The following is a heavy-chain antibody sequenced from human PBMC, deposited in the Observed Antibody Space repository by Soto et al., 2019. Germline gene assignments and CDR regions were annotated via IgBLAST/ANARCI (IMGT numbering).Heavy chain of an antibody. CDR2: ISSSSSYI. CDR1: GFTFSSYS. V-gene: IGHV3-21*01. J-gene: IGHJ3*02. D-gene: IGHD6-6*01. CDR3: ARDDSSSDAFDI. Sequence: GGSLRLSCAASGFTFSSYSMNWVRQAPGKGLEWVSSISSSSSYIYYADSVKGRFTISRDNAKNSLYLQMNSLRAEDTAVYYCARDDSSSDAFDIWGQGTIVTVS.